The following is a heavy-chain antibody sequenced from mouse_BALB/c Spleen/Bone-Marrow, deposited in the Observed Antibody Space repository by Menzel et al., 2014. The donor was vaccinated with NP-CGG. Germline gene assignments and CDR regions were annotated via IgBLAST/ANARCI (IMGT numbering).Heavy chain of an antibody. CDR2: INPDSSTI. CDR3: ARLGYYGGFAY. J-gene: IGHJ3*01. D-gene: IGHD2-3*01. V-gene: IGHV4-1*02. CDR1: GFDFSGFW. Sequence: EVQLVESGGGLVQPGRSLKISCAASGFDFSGFWMGWVRLASGKGLEWIGEINPDSSTINYTPSLKDRFIISRDNAKDTLYLQMSKVRSEDTALYYCARLGYYGGFAYWGQGTLVTVSA.